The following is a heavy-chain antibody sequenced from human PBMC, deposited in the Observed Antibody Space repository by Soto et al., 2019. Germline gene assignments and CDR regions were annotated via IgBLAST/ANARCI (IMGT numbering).Heavy chain of an antibody. CDR2: ISSNGGST. J-gene: IGHJ4*02. V-gene: IGHV3-64D*09. Sequence: VGSLRLSCSASGFTFSSYAMHWVRQAPGKGLEYVSAISSNGGSTYYADSVKGRFTISRDNSKNTLYLQMSSLRAEDTAVYYCVKDRDSGWSYFDYWGQGTLVTVSS. D-gene: IGHD6-19*01. CDR3: VKDRDSGWSYFDY. CDR1: GFTFSSYA.